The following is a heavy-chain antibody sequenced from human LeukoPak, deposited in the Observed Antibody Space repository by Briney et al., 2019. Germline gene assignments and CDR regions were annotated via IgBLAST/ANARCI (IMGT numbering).Heavy chain of an antibody. CDR1: GYTFTSYG. CDR2: ISAYNGNT. Sequence: GASVKVSCKASGYTFTSYGISWVRQAPGQGLEWMGWISAYNGNTNYAQKLQGRVTMTTDTSTSTAYMELRSLRSDDTAVYYCARDSVAAAGSGTLDYWGQGTLVTVSS. D-gene: IGHD6-13*01. CDR3: ARDSVAAAGSGTLDY. J-gene: IGHJ4*02. V-gene: IGHV1-18*01.